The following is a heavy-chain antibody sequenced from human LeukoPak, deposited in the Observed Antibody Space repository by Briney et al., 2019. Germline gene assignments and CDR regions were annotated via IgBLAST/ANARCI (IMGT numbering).Heavy chain of an antibody. CDR1: GFTFSNYA. D-gene: IGHD3-10*01. V-gene: IGHV3-30*01. J-gene: IGHJ4*02. CDR3: ARDSTYYYDSGSSGPHYFDN. CDR2: ISSGGTYE. Sequence: GGSLRLSCAASGFTFSNYAMHWVRQAPGKGLEWVSLISSGGTYEYYADSVKGRFTISRDNSKNTLYLQLNSLRAEDTAVYYCARDSTYYYDSGSSGPHYFDNWGRGTLVTVS.